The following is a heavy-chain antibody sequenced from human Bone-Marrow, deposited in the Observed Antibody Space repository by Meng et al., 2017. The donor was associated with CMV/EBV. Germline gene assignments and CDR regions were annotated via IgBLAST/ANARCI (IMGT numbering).Heavy chain of an antibody. CDR2: IIPLAGIA. J-gene: IGHJ4*02. D-gene: IGHD5-24*01. CDR1: GGTLSDYT. CDR3: ARTPNLLQNFFDS. V-gene: IGHV1-69*02. Sequence: ASGGTLSDYTVSWVRQAPGQGLEWMGKIIPLAGIANYAQRSQGRVTITADKSTGTAYMELNSLRPEDTAGYYCARTPNLLQNFFDSWGQGTLVTVSS.